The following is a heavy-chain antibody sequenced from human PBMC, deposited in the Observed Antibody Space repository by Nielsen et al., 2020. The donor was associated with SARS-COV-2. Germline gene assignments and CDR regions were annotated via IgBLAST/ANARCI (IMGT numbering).Heavy chain of an antibody. Sequence: SLKISCAASGFTFDDYAMHWVRQAPGKGLEWVSGISWNSGSIGYADSVKGRFTISRDNAKNSLYLQMNSLRAEDTALYYCAKTQWLVQSSYYYYYGMDVWGQGTTVTVSS. CDR1: GFTFDDYA. J-gene: IGHJ6*02. CDR3: AKTQWLVQSSYYYYYGMDV. D-gene: IGHD6-19*01. CDR2: ISWNSGSI. V-gene: IGHV3-9*01.